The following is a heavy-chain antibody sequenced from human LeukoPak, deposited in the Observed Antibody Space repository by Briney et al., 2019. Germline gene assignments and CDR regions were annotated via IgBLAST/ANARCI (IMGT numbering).Heavy chain of an antibody. V-gene: IGHV3-11*01. D-gene: IGHD3-22*01. CDR2: ISSSGNTI. CDR1: GFTFSDYY. J-gene: IGHJ4*02. Sequence: GGSLRLSCAASGFTFSDYYMSWIRQAPGKGLEWVSYISSSGNTIYYADSVKGRFTISRDNAKNSLYLQMNSLRAEDTALYYCAKDLDSRGLYYFDYWGQGTLVTVSS. CDR3: AKDLDSRGLYYFDY.